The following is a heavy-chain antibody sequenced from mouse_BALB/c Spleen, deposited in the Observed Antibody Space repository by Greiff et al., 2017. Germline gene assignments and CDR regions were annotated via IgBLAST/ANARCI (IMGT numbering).Heavy chain of an antibody. Sequence: LVESGPGLVAPSQSLSITCTVSGFSLTSYGVHWVRQPPGKGLEWLGVIWAGGSTNYNSALMSRLSISKDNSKSQVFLKMNSLQTDDTAMYYCDRRDGGYAMDYWGQGTSVTVSA. J-gene: IGHJ4*01. CDR3: DRRDGGYAMDY. CDR2: IWAGGST. CDR1: GFSLTSYG. V-gene: IGHV2-9*02.